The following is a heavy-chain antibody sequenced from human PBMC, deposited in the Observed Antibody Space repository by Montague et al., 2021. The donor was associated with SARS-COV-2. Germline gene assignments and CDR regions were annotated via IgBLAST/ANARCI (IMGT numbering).Heavy chain of an antibody. CDR3: ARVKWELSVYNVFDI. CDR1: GGSISSSSYY. V-gene: IGHV4-39*01. Sequence: SETLSLTCTVSGGSISSSSYYWAWIRQPPGKGLEWIGSIYHSGSTYYNPSLQSRVSMSVDTSKNQFSLKLSPVTAADTAMYYCARVKWELSVYNVFDIWGRGTMVTVSS. CDR2: IYHSGST. D-gene: IGHD1-26*01. J-gene: IGHJ3*02.